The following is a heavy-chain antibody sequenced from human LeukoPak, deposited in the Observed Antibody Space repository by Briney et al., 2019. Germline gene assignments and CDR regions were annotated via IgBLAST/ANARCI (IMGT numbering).Heavy chain of an antibody. CDR1: GYTFSNYW. V-gene: IGHV3-74*01. Sequence: GGSLRLSCAASGYTFSNYWIHWVRHAPGKGLVWVSRINSDEITTIYADSVKGRFTISRDNAKNTLYLQMNSLRAEDTAVYYCTFQGWFGELFVDYWGQGTLVTVSS. D-gene: IGHD3-10*01. CDR2: INSDEITT. J-gene: IGHJ4*02. CDR3: TFQGWFGELFVDY.